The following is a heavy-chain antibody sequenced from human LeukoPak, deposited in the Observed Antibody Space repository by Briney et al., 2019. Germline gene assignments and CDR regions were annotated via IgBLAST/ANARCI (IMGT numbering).Heavy chain of an antibody. J-gene: IGHJ4*02. V-gene: IGHV4-39*01. CDR3: ARAHYASGSPIDY. CDR2: IYYSGST. Sequence: SETLSLTCTVSGGSISSSSYYWGWIRQPPGKGLEWIGSIYYSGSTYYNPSLKSRVTISVDTSKHQFSLKLRSVTAADTAIYYCARAHYASGSPIDYWGQGTLVTVSS. CDR1: GGSISSSSYY. D-gene: IGHD3-10*01.